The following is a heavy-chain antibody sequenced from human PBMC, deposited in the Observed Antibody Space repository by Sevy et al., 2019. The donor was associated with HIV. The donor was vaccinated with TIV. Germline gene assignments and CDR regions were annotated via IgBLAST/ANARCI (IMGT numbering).Heavy chain of an antibody. D-gene: IGHD2-15*01. V-gene: IGHV3-30*18. CDR2: ISYDGGNK. CDR3: AKALLGYCSGGNCYEYSYGMDV. CDR1: GFTFSNSY. Sequence: GGSLRLSCAASGFTFSNSYMHWVRQAPGKGLEWVALISYDGGNKYYVDSVKGRLTTSRDNSKKTLYRQMNGLKPEDTAVYYCAKALLGYCSGGNCYEYSYGMDVWGQGTTVTVSS. J-gene: IGHJ6*02.